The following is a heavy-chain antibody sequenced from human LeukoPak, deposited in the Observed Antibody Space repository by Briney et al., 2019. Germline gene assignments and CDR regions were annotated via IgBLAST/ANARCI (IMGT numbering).Heavy chain of an antibody. D-gene: IGHD3-22*01. V-gene: IGHV1-69*13. CDR3: ARDPYYYDSSGYPKETYFDY. Sequence: SVKVSCKSSGGTFSSDAISWVRQAPGQGLEWMGGIIPIFGTANYAQKFQGRVTITADESKSTAYMELSSLRSEDTAVYYCARDPYYYDSSGYPKETYFDYWGQGTLVTVSS. CDR1: GGTFSSDA. J-gene: IGHJ4*02. CDR2: IIPIFGTA.